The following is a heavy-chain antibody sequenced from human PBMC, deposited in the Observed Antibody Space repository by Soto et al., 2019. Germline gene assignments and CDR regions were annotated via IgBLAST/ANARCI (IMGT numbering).Heavy chain of an antibody. CDR1: GYTFTNHA. CDR3: TRLTEWHHHSRLDY. CDR2: INAGKGDT. J-gene: IGHJ1*01. Sequence: ASVKVSCKASGYTFTNHAIHWVRQAPGQGLEWMGWINAGKGDTKYPQRFQGRVTITRDTSASTAYMELSSLRSEDTAVYYCTRLTEWHHHSRLDYWGQGTLVTVSS. D-gene: IGHD7-27*01. V-gene: IGHV1-3*01.